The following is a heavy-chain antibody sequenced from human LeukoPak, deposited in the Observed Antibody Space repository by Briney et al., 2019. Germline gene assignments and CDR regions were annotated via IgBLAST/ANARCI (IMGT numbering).Heavy chain of an antibody. CDR1: GGSISSSNW. CDR3: ARGFCSGGSCLTSNWFDP. J-gene: IGHJ5*02. Sequence: SGTLSLTCAVSGGSISSSNWWSWVRQPPGKGLEWIGEIYHSGSTNYNPSLKSRVTISVDKSKNQFSLKLSSVTAADTAVYYCARGFCSGGSCLTSNWFDPWGQGTLVTVSS. D-gene: IGHD2-15*01. V-gene: IGHV4-4*02. CDR2: IYHSGST.